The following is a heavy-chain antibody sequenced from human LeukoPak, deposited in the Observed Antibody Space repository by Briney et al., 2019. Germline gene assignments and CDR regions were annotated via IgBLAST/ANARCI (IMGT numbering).Heavy chain of an antibody. J-gene: IGHJ5*02. CDR3: ARDGGSSGFNWFDP. Sequence: GGSLRLSCAASGFTFRSYAMHWVRQAPGKELEWVAVKSYDGSNEKYADSVKGRFTISRDNSKNTLYLQMNSLRAEDTAVYYCARDGGSSGFNWFDPWGQGTLVTVSS. CDR1: GFTFRSYA. V-gene: IGHV3-30*04. D-gene: IGHD2-15*01. CDR2: KSYDGSNE.